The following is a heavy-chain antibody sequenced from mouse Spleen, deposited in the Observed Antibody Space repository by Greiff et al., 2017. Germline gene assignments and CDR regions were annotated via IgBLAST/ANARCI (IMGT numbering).Heavy chain of an antibody. CDR1: GFTFSSYA. Sequence: EVKLVESGGGLVKPGGSLKLSCAASGFTFSSYAMSWVRQTPEKRLEWVATISSGGSYTYYPDSVKGRFTISRDNAKNTLYLQMSSLRSEDTAMYYCARHGGPYYFDYWGQGTTLTVSS. CDR3: ARHGGPYYFDY. J-gene: IGHJ2*01. V-gene: IGHV5-9-3*01. CDR2: ISSGGSYT. D-gene: IGHD3-3*01.